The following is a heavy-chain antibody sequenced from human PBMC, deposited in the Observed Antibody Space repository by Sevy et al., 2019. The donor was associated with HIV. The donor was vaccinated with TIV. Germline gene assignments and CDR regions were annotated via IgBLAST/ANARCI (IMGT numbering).Heavy chain of an antibody. J-gene: IGHJ6*02. CDR1: GFSLSTSGVG. CDR3: AHRRGYDYELGPYYYYGMDV. D-gene: IGHD3-16*01. Sequence: SGPTLVNPTQTLTLTCTFSGFSLSTSGVGVGWIRQPPGKALEWLALIYWNDDKRYSPSLKSRLTITKDTSKNQVVLRMTNMDPVDTATYYCAHRRGYDYELGPYYYYGMDVWGQGTTVTVSS. V-gene: IGHV2-5*01. CDR2: IYWNDDK.